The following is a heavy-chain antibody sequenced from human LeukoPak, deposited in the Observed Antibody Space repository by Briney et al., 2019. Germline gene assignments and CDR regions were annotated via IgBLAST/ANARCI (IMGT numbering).Heavy chain of an antibody. CDR1: GFIFSNYA. CDR3: AREGYSYLVYYFDY. J-gene: IGHJ4*02. D-gene: IGHD5-18*01. V-gene: IGHV3-7*01. CDR2: IKQDGSEK. Sequence: GGSLRLSCAGSGFIFSNYAMSWVRQAPGKGLEWVANIKQDGSEKYYVDSVKGRFTISRDNAKNSLYLQMNSLRAEDTAVYYCAREGYSYLVYYFDYWGQGTLVTVSS.